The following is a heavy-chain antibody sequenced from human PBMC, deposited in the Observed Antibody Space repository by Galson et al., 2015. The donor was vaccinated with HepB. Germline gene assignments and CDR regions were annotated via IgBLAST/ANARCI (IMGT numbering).Heavy chain of an antibody. CDR1: GFTFSSYA. J-gene: IGHJ5*02. CDR3: ARDPNQYDSSGYGGNWFDP. V-gene: IGHV3-30-3*01. Sequence: SLRLSCAASGFTFSSYAMHWVRQAPGKGLGWVAVISYDGSNKYYADSVKGRFTISRDNSKNTLYLQMNSLRAEDTAVYYCARDPNQYDSSGYGGNWFDPWGQGTLVTVSS. D-gene: IGHD3-22*01. CDR2: ISYDGSNK.